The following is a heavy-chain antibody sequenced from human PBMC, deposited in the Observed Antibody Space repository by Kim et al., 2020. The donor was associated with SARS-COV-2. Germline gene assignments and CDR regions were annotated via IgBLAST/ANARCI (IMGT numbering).Heavy chain of an antibody. J-gene: IGHJ4*02. Sequence: TNYHPSLKSRVTISVDTAKNQFSRKLSSVTAADTSVYYCARGLVRGPTPNWGQGTLVTVSS. CDR2: T. CDR3: ARGLVRGPTPN. D-gene: IGHD2-15*01. V-gene: IGHV4-34*01.